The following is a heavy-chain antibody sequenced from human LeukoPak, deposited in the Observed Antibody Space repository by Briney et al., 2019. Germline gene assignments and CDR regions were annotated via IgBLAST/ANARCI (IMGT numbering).Heavy chain of an antibody. CDR1: GFTFSCYA. CDR3: AKGGLGYSSGWYPPYFDY. J-gene: IGHJ4*02. D-gene: IGHD6-19*01. V-gene: IGHV3-23*01. CDR2: ISGSGGST. Sequence: GVSLRPSCAASGFTFSCYAMIWVRQAPGKGLEGVSAISGSGGSTYYADSVKGRFTISRDNSKNTLYLQMNSLRAEDTAVYYCAKGGLGYSSGWYPPYFDYWGQGTLVTVSS.